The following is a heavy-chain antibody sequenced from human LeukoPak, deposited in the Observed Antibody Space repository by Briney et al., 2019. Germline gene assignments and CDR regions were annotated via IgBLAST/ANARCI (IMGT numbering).Heavy chain of an antibody. V-gene: IGHV1-18*01. D-gene: IGHD3-22*01. Sequence: ASVKVSCKASGYTFTSYGISWVRQAPGQGLEWMGWISAYNGNTNYAQKLQGRVTMTTDTSPSTAYMELRSLRSDDTAVYYCARDPHYYDSSGYYYLDYWGQGTLVTVSS. CDR1: GYTFTSYG. CDR2: ISAYNGNT. J-gene: IGHJ4*02. CDR3: ARDPHYYDSSGYYYLDY.